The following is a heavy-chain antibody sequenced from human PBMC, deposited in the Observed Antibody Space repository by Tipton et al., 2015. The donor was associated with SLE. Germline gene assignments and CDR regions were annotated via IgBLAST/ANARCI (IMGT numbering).Heavy chain of an antibody. J-gene: IGHJ5*02. V-gene: IGHV3-11*01. Sequence: SLRLSCAASGFTFSDYYMNWIRQAPGKGLEWVSFIDRSGNTKYYADSVTGRFTISRDNAKNSLFLQMNSLRAEDTAVYYCARDWRGADYGDSNWFDPWGQGTLVTVSP. CDR2: IDRSGNTK. CDR1: GFTFSDYY. D-gene: IGHD4-17*01. CDR3: ARDWRGADYGDSNWFDP.